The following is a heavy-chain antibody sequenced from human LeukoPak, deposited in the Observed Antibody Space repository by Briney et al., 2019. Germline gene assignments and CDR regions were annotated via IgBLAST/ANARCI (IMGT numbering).Heavy chain of an antibody. D-gene: IGHD6-13*01. CDR3: ARVSAVIAAAGNDWFDP. Sequence: ASVKVSCKASGYTFTSYGISWVRQAPGQGLEWMGWISAYNGNTNYAQKLQGRVTMTTDTSTSTAYMELRSLRSDDTAVYYCARVSAVIAAAGNDWFDPWGQGTWSPSPQ. CDR2: ISAYNGNT. J-gene: IGHJ5*02. CDR1: GYTFTSYG. V-gene: IGHV1-18*01.